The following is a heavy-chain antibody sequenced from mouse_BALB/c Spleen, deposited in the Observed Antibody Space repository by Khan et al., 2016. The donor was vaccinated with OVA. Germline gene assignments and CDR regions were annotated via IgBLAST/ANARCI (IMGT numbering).Heavy chain of an antibody. Sequence: VQLKESGPSLVKPSQTLSLTCSVTGDSITTGYLNWIRQFPGNKLEYMGYIIYTGYTYYNPSLKRRISITRHTSNNQSYLQLNSVTDEDTATYYCARSTYRYAFVYWGQGTLVTVSA. CDR2: IIYTGYT. CDR3: ARSTYRYAFVY. V-gene: IGHV3-8*02. D-gene: IGHD2-14*01. CDR1: GDSITTGY. J-gene: IGHJ3*01.